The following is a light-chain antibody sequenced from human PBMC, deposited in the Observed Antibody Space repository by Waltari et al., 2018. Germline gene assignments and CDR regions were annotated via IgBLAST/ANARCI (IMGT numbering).Light chain of an antibody. J-gene: IGKJ2*01. CDR1: RSLSSN. CDR3: QQYNNWPFT. Sequence: SCRTSRSLSSNLAWDKQKPGQAPSVLIDGASTRATGIPFRFSGSGSRAEFTLTISSLQSEDFAVYYCQQYNNWPFTFGQGTKLEIK. CDR2: GAS. V-gene: IGKV3-15*01.